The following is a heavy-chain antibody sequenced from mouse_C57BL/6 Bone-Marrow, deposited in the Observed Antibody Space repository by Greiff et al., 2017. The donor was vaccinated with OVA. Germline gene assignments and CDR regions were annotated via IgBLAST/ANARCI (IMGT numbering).Heavy chain of an antibody. Sequence: QVQLQQPGAELVMPGASVKLSCKASGYTFTSYWMHWVKQRPGQGLEWIGEIDPSDSYTNYNQKFKGKSTLTVDKSSSTAYMQLSSLTSEDSAVYYCARDITTVVALDYWGQGTTLTVSS. J-gene: IGHJ2*01. V-gene: IGHV1-69*01. D-gene: IGHD1-1*01. CDR1: GYTFTSYW. CDR2: IDPSDSYT. CDR3: ARDITTVVALDY.